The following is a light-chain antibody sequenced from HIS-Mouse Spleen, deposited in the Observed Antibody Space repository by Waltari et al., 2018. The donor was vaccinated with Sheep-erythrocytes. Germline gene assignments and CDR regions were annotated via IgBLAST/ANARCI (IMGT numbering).Light chain of an antibody. CDR3: YSTDSSGNHRV. CDR2: EDS. J-gene: IGLJ1*01. CDR1: ALPKKY. V-gene: IGLV3-10*01. Sequence: SYELTQPPSVSVSPGQTARITCSGDALPKKYAYWYQQKSVQAPVLVIYEDSKRPSGLPGRFSGSSSGTMATLTISGAQVEDEADYYCYSTDSSGNHRVFGTGTKVTVL.